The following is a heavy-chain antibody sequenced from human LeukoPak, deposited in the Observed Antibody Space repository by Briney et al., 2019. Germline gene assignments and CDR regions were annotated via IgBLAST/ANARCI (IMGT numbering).Heavy chain of an antibody. V-gene: IGHV4-59*01. J-gene: IGHJ4*02. CDR1: GGSISSYY. CDR3: ARGWTAESPDY. D-gene: IGHD6-13*01. CDR2: IYYSGST. Sequence: SETLSLTCTVSGGSISSYYWSWIRQPPGKGLEWIGYIYYSGSTNYNPSLKSRVTISVDTSKNQFSLKLSSVTAADTAVYYCARGWTAESPDYWGQGTLVTVSS.